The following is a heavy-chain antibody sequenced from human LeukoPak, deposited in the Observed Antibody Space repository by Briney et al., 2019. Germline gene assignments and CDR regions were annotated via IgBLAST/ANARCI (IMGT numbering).Heavy chain of an antibody. V-gene: IGHV1-2*02. CDR3: ARSTPYYDFWSGYYTGYYYYYMDV. CDR1: GYTFTGYY. J-gene: IGHJ6*03. D-gene: IGHD3-3*01. Sequence: RASVKVSCKASGYTFTGYYMHWVRQAPGQGLEWMGWINPNSGGTNYAQKFQGRVTMTRDTSISTAYMELRSLRSDDTAVYYYARSTPYYDFWSGYYTGYYYYYMDVWGKGTTVTVSS. CDR2: INPNSGGT.